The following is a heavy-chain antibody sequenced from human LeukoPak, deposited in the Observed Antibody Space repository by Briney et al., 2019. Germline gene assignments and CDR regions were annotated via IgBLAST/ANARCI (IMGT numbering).Heavy chain of an antibody. CDR3: AREGPTYSSSWYGGFDY. D-gene: IGHD6-13*01. J-gene: IGHJ4*02. Sequence: ASVKVSCKASGYTFTGYYIHWVRQAPGQRLEWMGWINAGNGNTKYSQEFQGRVTITRDTSASTAYMELSSLRSEDMAVYYCAREGPTYSSSWYGGFDYWGQGTLVTVSS. V-gene: IGHV1-3*03. CDR2: INAGNGNT. CDR1: GYTFTGYY.